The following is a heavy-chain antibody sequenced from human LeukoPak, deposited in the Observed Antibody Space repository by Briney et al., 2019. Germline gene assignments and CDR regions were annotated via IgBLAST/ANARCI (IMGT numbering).Heavy chain of an antibody. J-gene: IGHJ4*02. CDR1: GFTFHNYA. V-gene: IGHV3-43*02. Sequence: GGSLRLSCAASGFTFHNYAMHWVRQAPGKGLEWVSLIEGNGDTTYNADSVKGRFTISRDNSKNSLYLQINSLRTEDTALYYCAKDIGSGWSFDYWGQGTLVTVSS. D-gene: IGHD6-19*01. CDR2: IEGNGDTT. CDR3: AKDIGSGWSFDY.